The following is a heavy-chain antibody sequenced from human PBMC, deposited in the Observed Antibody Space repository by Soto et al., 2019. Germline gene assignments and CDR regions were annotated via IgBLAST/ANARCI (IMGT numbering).Heavy chain of an antibody. J-gene: IGHJ3*02. Sequence: ASVKVSCKASGYTFSNFGISWVRQAPGEGLEWMGWISPNSEKTKIAQRFQGRVTMTTDISTSTSYLELSSLRSEDTAVYYCARDLAFDIWGQGTMVPVSS. CDR1: GYTFSNFG. V-gene: IGHV1-18*01. CDR2: ISPNSEKT. CDR3: ARDLAFDI.